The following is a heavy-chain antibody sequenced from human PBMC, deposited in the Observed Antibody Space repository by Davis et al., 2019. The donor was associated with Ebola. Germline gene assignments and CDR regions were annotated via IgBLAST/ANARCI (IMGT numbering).Heavy chain of an antibody. D-gene: IGHD3-9*01. CDR1: GFTFTSFW. J-gene: IGHJ4*02. V-gene: IGHV3-7*01. CDR3: ATMTGSYRSYYFDY. Sequence: PGGSLRLSCAASGFTFTSFWMTWVRQAPGKGLEWVAHIKQDGSQKYYVDSVKGRFTISRDNAKNSVSLQMNSLRAEDTAVYYCATMTGSYRSYYFDYWGQGALVTVS. CDR2: IKQDGSQK.